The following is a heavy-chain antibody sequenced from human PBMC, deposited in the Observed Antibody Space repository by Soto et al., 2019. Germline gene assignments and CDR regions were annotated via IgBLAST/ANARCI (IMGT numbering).Heavy chain of an antibody. CDR1: GDTFNTFA. CDR3: ARSPGITGTRASQYAMDV. J-gene: IGHJ6*02. D-gene: IGHD1-20*01. CDR2: IIPIFGTP. V-gene: IGHV1-69*13. Sequence: ASVKVSCKASGDTFNTFAISWVRQAPGQGLQWMGGIIPIFGTPDYAQHFPGRVSISADESTNTAYLELSSLRSEDTAVYYCARSPGITGTRASQYAMDVWGQGTTVTVSS.